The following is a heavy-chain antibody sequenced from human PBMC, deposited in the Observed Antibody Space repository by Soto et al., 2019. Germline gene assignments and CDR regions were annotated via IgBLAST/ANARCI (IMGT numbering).Heavy chain of an antibody. Sequence: SQTLSLTCAISGDSVSSNSAAWNWIRQSPSRGLEWLGRTYYRAKWYNDYAVSVKSRITINPDTSKNQFSLQLNSVTPEDTAVYYCARVSVVLLWFGELSYFDYWGQGTLVTVSS. CDR1: GDSVSSNSAA. CDR2: TYYRAKWYN. V-gene: IGHV6-1*01. D-gene: IGHD3-10*01. J-gene: IGHJ4*02. CDR3: ARVSVVLLWFGELSYFDY.